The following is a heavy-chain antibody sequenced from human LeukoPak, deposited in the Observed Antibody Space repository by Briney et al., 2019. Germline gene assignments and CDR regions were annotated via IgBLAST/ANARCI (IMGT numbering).Heavy chain of an antibody. V-gene: IGHV1-8*01. D-gene: IGHD2-15*01. CDR3: ARESHCSGGTCSLTAFDV. CDR2: LNPGRGNA. Sequence: ASVKVSCKTSGYTFTRYDINWVRQAPGQGLEWMGWLNPGRGNAGYAPEFQGRVTFTRDTSINTVYMELSSLRSTDTAVYYCARESHCSGGTCSLTAFDVWGQGTLLTVSS. CDR1: GYTFTRYD. J-gene: IGHJ3*01.